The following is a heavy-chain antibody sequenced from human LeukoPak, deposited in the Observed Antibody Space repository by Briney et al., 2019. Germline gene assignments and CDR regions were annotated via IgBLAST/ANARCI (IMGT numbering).Heavy chain of an antibody. CDR2: ISYDGSNK. J-gene: IGHJ1*01. Sequence: GRSLRLACAASGFTFSSYGMHWVRQAPGKGLEWVAVISYDGSNKYYADSVKGRFTISRDNSKNTLYLQMNSLRAEDTAVYYCAKWPSGSHEYFQHWGQGTLGTVSS. D-gene: IGHD1-26*01. CDR1: GFTFSSYG. V-gene: IGHV3-30*18. CDR3: AKWPSGSHEYFQH.